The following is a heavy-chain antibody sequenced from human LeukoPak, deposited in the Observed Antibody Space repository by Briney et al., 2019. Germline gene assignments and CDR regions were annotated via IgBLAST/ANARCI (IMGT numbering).Heavy chain of an antibody. D-gene: IGHD3-22*01. V-gene: IGHV3-48*04. CDR3: ARDEHYYDSSGVDY. J-gene: IGHJ4*02. Sequence: GGSLRLSCAASGFTFSSSTMNWVRQAPGKGLEWVSYISSSGSTIYYADSVKGRFTISRDNAKNSLYLQMNSLRAEDTAVYYCARDEHYYDSSGVDYWGQGTLVTVSS. CDR1: GFTFSSST. CDR2: ISSSGSTI.